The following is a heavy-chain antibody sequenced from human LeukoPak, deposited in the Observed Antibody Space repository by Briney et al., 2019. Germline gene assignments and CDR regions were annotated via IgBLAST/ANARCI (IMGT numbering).Heavy chain of an antibody. CDR3: AKDGTGSN. Sequence: GGSLRLSCAASGFTFNNYAMNWVRQAPGKGLEWVSSISSGGETTYYADSAKGRFTISRDNSQNTLYLQMNSLRAEDTAVYYCAKDGTGSNWGRGTLVTVSS. V-gene: IGHV3-23*01. CDR1: GFTFNNYA. CDR2: ISSGGETT. J-gene: IGHJ2*01.